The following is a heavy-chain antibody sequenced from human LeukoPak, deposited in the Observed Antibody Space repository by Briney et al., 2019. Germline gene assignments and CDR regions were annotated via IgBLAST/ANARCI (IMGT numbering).Heavy chain of an antibody. CDR3: ARAGISGYEVDY. V-gene: IGHV3-7*02. J-gene: IGHJ4*02. D-gene: IGHD5-12*01. Sequence: GGSLRLSCAASGFTFSSYWMSWVRQAPGKGLEWVADIKQDGTQKYYVDSVEGRFTISRDNAKNSLYLQMNSLRDEDTAVYYCARAGISGYEVDYWGQGTLVTVSP. CDR1: GFTFSSYW. CDR2: IKQDGTQK.